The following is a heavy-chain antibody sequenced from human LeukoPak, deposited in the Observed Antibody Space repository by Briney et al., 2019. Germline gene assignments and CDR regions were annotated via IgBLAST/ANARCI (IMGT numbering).Heavy chain of an antibody. D-gene: IGHD3-22*01. J-gene: IGHJ4*02. CDR3: AREETYYDSSGYPTPFDY. CDR2: IILILGIA. V-gene: IGHV1-69*04. CDR1: GGTVSSYA. Sequence: SVKVSCKASGGTVSSYAISWVRQAPGQGLEWMGRIILILGIANYAQKFQGRVTITADKSTSTAYMELSSLRSEDTAVYYCAREETYYDSSGYPTPFDYWGQGTLVTVSS.